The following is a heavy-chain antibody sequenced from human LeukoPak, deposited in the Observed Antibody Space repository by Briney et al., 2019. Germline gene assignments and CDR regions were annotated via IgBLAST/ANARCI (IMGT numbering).Heavy chain of an antibody. CDR2: INPSGGST. D-gene: IGHD1-26*01. V-gene: IGHV1-46*01. CDR1: GYTITGYY. CDR3: ARDGIVGAVRYYGMDV. J-gene: IGHJ6*02. Sequence: ASVKVSCKASGYTITGYYMHWVRQAPGQGLEWMGIINPSGGSTSYAQKFQGRVTMTRDTSTSTVYMELSSLRSEDTAVYYCARDGIVGAVRYYGMDVWGQGTTVTVSS.